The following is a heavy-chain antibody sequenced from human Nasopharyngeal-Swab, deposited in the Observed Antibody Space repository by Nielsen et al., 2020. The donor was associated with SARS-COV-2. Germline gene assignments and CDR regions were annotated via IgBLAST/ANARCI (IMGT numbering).Heavy chain of an antibody. J-gene: IGHJ4*02. V-gene: IGHV1-18*01. CDR2: SSAYNGNT. CDR1: GYTFTSYA. D-gene: IGHD1-7*01. Sequence: ASVKVSCKASGYTFTSYAMNWVRQAPGQGLEWMGWSSAYNGNTNYAQKFQGRVTMTTDTSTSTGYMELRSLRSDDTAVYYCARGGFTGTLLFDYWGQGTLVTVSS. CDR3: ARGGFTGTLLFDY.